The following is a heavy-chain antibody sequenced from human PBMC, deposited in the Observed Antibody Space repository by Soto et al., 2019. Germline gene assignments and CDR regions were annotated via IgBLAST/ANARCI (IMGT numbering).Heavy chain of an antibody. J-gene: IGHJ4*02. V-gene: IGHV2-5*02. CDR2: IYWDGDK. CDR3: ARMRGVSGWFYFDL. Sequence: QITLKESGPALVKPTQTLTLTCTLSGFSLTTSAVGVAWIRQPPGKALEWLAFIYWDGDKRYSPSLRSRLNVTTDTSKSQVVLTVANMDPVDTGTYYCARMRGVSGWFYFDLWGQGTLVAVSS. CDR1: GFSLTTSAVG. D-gene: IGHD6-19*01.